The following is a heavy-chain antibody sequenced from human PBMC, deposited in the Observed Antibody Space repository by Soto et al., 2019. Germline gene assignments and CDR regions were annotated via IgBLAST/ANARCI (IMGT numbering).Heavy chain of an antibody. V-gene: IGHV3-9*01. CDR3: AKATLSGSYSSYYFDY. CDR2: ISWNSGSI. CDR1: GFTFDDYA. J-gene: IGHJ4*02. D-gene: IGHD1-26*01. Sequence: SLRLSCAASGFTFDDYAMHWVRQAPGKGLEWVSGISWNSGSIGYADSVKGRFTISRDNAKNSLYLQMNSLRAEDTALYYCAKATLSGSYSSYYFDYWGQGTLVTVSS.